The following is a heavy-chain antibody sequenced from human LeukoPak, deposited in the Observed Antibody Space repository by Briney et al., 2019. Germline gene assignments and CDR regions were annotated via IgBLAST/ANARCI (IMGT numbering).Heavy chain of an antibody. CDR2: SKNIGST. CDR1: RGSCSDYY. D-gene: IGHD5-18*01. J-gene: IGHJ6*02. CDR3: AGDVDTAMRDGMYV. Sequence: SETLSLTSAAYRGSCSDYYWSRLPQPPGKGLQWIGESKNIGSTNYNPSIRSRVTISVATTRNQFSLKLSSVTAADTAVYYCAGDVDTAMRDGMYVWGQGTTVTVSS. V-gene: IGHV4-34*01.